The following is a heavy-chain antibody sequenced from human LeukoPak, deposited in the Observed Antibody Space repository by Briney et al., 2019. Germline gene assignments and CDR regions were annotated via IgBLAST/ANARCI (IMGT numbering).Heavy chain of an antibody. V-gene: IGHV4-34*01. Sequence: SETLSLTCAVYGGSFSVYYWSWIRQPPGKGLEWIGEINHSGSTNYNPSLKSRVTVSVDTSKNQFSLKLSSVTAADTAVYYCARSSVGARGFDYWGQGTLVTVSS. CDR2: INHSGST. CDR1: GGSFSVYY. CDR3: ARSSVGARGFDY. D-gene: IGHD1-26*01. J-gene: IGHJ4*02.